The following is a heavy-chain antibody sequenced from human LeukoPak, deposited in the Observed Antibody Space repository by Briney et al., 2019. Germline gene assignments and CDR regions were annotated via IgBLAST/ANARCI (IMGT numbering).Heavy chain of an antibody. V-gene: IGHV4-4*02. J-gene: IGHJ4*02. CDR2: TLHSGDT. Sequence: SGTLSLTCAVSGGSISSGNWWSLIRQPPGKGLEWLGETLHSGDTVYNPPLKSRITISVDNSKNQFSLKLTSVTAADTAVYFCTRNGDSSSVVDWGQGTLVTVSS. D-gene: IGHD2-15*01. CDR1: GGSISSGNW. CDR3: TRNGDSSSVVD.